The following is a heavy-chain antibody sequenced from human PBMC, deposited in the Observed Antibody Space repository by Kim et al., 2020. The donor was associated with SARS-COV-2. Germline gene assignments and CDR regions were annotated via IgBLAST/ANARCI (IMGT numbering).Heavy chain of an antibody. Sequence: YADSVKGRFTISRDNSKNPLYLQLNSLRAEDTAVYYCAIVASKLRFLNFEYWGQGTLVTVSP. J-gene: IGHJ4*02. CDR3: AIVASKLRFLNFEY. V-gene: IGHV3-23*01. D-gene: IGHD3-3*01.